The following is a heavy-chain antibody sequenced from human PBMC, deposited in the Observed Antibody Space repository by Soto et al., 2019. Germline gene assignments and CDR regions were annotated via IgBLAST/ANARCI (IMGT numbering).Heavy chain of an antibody. J-gene: IGHJ4*02. CDR1: GFTFGADW. CDR3: TLGVNTRGSDHISEY. V-gene: IGHV3-7*01. Sequence: GYLRLSCAGSGFTFGADWMTWVRQAPGKRLERALNINRRSDYRYYMDSMKGRFTSARNNAENSLYLHMNSLTAENTAVYYCTLGVNTRGSDHISEYWGQGTLVTVSS. CDR2: INRRSDYR. D-gene: IGHD2-8*02.